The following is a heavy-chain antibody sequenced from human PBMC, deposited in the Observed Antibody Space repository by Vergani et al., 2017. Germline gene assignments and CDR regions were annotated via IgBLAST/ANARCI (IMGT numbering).Heavy chain of an antibody. J-gene: IGHJ6*03. V-gene: IGHV3-23*01. CDR2: ISGSGVSA. CDR3: AREELLWFGELSVSPYYYYYYMDV. CDR1: EFTFSNYA. Sequence: EVQLLESGGGLVQPGGSLRLTCAASEFTFSNYAMNWVRQAPGKGLEWVSGISGSGVSAYYTDSVKGRFTISRDNSKNMLFLQMNNLRTEDTAIYYCAREELLWFGELSVSPYYYYYYMDVWGKGTTVTVSS. D-gene: IGHD3-10*01.